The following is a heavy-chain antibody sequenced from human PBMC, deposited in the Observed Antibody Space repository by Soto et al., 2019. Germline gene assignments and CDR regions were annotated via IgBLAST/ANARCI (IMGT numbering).Heavy chain of an antibody. Sequence: QPQLQESGPGLVKPSETLSLTCTVSGASIISDHYYWAWIRQPPGKGLEWIGNMHYSGNTYQNPSLKSRVTIFVDTSKNQFSLHLSSVTAADTAVYYCARHGGNKFDYWGQGTLVTVSS. D-gene: IGHD3-16*01. J-gene: IGHJ4*02. V-gene: IGHV4-39*01. CDR2: MHYSGNT. CDR1: GASIISDHYY. CDR3: ARHGGNKFDY.